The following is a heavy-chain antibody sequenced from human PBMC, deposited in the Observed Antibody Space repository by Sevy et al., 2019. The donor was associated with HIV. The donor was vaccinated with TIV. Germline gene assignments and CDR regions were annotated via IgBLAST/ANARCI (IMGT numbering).Heavy chain of an antibody. D-gene: IGHD3-22*01. Sequence: SETLSLTCTVSGGSMSGSHYYWGWIRRPPGKGLEWIGRVYYSGSTHYNPSLKSRVTISVDTSKSLLSLELTSVIATDTAVYYCARNSTGHSFDYWGHGTLVTVSS. CDR1: GGSMSGSHYY. CDR3: ARNSTGHSFDY. CDR2: VYYSGST. V-gene: IGHV4-39*01. J-gene: IGHJ4*01.